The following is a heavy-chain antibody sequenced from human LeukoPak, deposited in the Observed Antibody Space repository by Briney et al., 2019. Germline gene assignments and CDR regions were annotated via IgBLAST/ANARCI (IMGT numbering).Heavy chain of an antibody. CDR3: ARCLGTTGPLD. CDR2: IYYSGST. Sequence: SQTLSLTCTVSGGSISSGGYYWSWICQHPGKGLEWIGYIYYSGSTYYNPSLKSRVTISVDTPKNQFSLKLSSVTAADTAVYYCARCLGTTGPLDWGQGTLVTVSS. V-gene: IGHV4-31*03. J-gene: IGHJ4*02. CDR1: GGSISSGGYY. D-gene: IGHD1-14*01.